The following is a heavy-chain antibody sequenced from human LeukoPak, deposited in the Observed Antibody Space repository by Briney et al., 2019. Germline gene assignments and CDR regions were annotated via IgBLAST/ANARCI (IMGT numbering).Heavy chain of an antibody. Sequence: SVTVSCKASGGTFSSYAISWVRQAPGQGLEWMGGIIPIFGTANYAQKFQGRVTITADESTSTAYMELSSLRSEDTAVYYCARGRYDDSSGYYLFDYWGQGTLVTVSS. CDR1: GGTFSSYA. CDR2: IIPIFGTA. CDR3: ARGRYDDSSGYYLFDY. V-gene: IGHV1-69*13. D-gene: IGHD3-22*01. J-gene: IGHJ4*02.